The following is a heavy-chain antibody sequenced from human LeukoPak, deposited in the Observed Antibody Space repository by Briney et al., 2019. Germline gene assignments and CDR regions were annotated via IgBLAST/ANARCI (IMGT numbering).Heavy chain of an antibody. Sequence: SETLSLTCTVSGGSISSSSYYWGWIRQPPGKGLEWIGSIYYSGSTYYNPSLKSRVTISVDTSKNQFSLKLSSVTAADTAVYYCARVGRLRWYQLFDYWGQGTLVTVSS. J-gene: IGHJ4*02. D-gene: IGHD4-23*01. CDR3: ARVGRLRWYQLFDY. V-gene: IGHV4-39*07. CDR2: IYYSGST. CDR1: GGSISSSSYY.